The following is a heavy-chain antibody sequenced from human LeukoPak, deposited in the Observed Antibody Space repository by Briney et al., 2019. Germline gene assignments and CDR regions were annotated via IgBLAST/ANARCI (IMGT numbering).Heavy chain of an antibody. CDR3: ARDSESWRIFDY. V-gene: IGHV3-48*04. J-gene: IGHJ4*02. CDR2: ISSSGSTI. D-gene: IGHD6-13*01. CDR1: GFTFSNYW. Sequence: GGSLRLSCAASGFTFSNYWMSWVRQAPGKGLEWVSYISSSGSTICYADSVKGRFTISRDNAKNSLYLQMNSLRAEDTAVYYCARDSESWRIFDYWGQGTLVTVSS.